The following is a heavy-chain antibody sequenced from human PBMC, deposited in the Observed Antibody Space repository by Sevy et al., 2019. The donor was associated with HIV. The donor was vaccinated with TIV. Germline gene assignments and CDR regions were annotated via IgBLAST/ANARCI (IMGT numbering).Heavy chain of an antibody. J-gene: IGHJ4*02. V-gene: IGHV3-23*01. D-gene: IGHD2-8*01. Sequence: GGSLRLSCAASGFAFYDYSMSWIRQAPGKGLEWVATLSFGCGKINYADSLKGRFIISRDNSKNSFYLQMDNLRVEDTALYYCAREGCTRPHDYWGQGTRITVSS. CDR2: LSFGCGKI. CDR3: AREGCTRPHDY. CDR1: GFAFYDYS.